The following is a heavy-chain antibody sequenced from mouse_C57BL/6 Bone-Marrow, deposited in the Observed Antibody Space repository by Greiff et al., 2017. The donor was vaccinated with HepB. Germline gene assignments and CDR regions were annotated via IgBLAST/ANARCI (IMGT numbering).Heavy chain of an antibody. V-gene: IGHV1-78*01. Sequence: QVQLQQSDAELVKPGDSVTITCKVSGYTFTDHTIHWMKQRPEQGLEWIGYIYPRDGSTKYNEKFKGKATLTADKSSSTAYMQLNSLTSEDYAVYFCARDGLLPYAMDYWGQGTSVTVSS. CDR3: ARDGLLPYAMDY. J-gene: IGHJ4*01. CDR1: GYTFTDHT. CDR2: IYPRDGST. D-gene: IGHD1-1*01.